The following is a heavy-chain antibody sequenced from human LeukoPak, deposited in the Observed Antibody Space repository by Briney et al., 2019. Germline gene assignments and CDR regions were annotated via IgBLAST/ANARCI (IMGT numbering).Heavy chain of an antibody. CDR1: GASIVSGGYY. J-gene: IGHJ3*02. V-gene: IGHV4-30-2*01. D-gene: IGHD5-24*01. Sequence: SQTLSLTCTVSGASIVSGGYYWSWIRQPPGQGLEWIRYISHSGSSYYNPSLKSRVTMPVDRSKNQFSLTLTSVTAADTAVYYCARSGRDGYNFLLRPQPRPTHEDAFDIWGQGTMVTVSS. CDR2: ISHSGSS. CDR3: ARSGRDGYNFLLRPQPRPTHEDAFDI.